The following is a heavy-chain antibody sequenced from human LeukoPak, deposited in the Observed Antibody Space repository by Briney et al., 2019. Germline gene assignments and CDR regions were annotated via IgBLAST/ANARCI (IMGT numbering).Heavy chain of an antibody. CDR2: ISWNSGSI. V-gene: IGHV3-9*01. CDR1: GFTFDDYA. D-gene: IGHD5-12*01. CDR3: ARDRGYSGYDYVFDI. Sequence: GGSLRLSCAASGFTFDDYAMHWVRQAPGKGLEWVSGISWNSGSIGYADSVKGRFTISRDNAKNSLYLQMNSLRVEDTAVYYCARDRGYSGYDYVFDIWGQGTMVTVSS. J-gene: IGHJ3*02.